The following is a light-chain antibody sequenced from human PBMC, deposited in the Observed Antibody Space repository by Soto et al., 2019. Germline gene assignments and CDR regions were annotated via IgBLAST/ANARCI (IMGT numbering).Light chain of an antibody. CDR1: SSHFGTYTY. V-gene: IGLV2-11*01. CDR3: ASWNDSLNGWR. CDR2: NVQ. Sequence: QSAPIKPPSVSGSPGQSVTISCTGTSSHFGTYTYVSWCQQHPGKVPKPMIYNVQTRPSGVPDRFSCSKSGTSASLAISGLQAEDDADYYCASWNDSLNGWRFGGGTKRTVL. J-gene: IGLJ2*01.